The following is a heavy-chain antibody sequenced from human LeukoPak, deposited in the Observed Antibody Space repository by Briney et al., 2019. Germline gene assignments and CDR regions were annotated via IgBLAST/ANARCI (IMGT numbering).Heavy chain of an antibody. V-gene: IGHV1-2*02. CDR2: INPNSGGT. CDR1: GYTFTGYY. Sequence: ASVKVTCKASGYTFTGYYMHWVRQAPGQGLEWMGWINPNSGGTNYAQKFQGRVTMTRDTSISTAYMELSRLRSDDTAVYYCARELPLSSGWPKADFDYWGQGTLVTVSS. J-gene: IGHJ4*02. CDR3: ARELPLSSGWPKADFDY. D-gene: IGHD6-19*01.